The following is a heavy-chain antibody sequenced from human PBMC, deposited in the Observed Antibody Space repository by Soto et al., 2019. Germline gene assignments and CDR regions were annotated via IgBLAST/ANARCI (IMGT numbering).Heavy chain of an antibody. CDR2: INPAGDT. J-gene: IGHJ6*02. V-gene: IGHV3-13*01. CDR3: ARGPPPSSYGMDV. Sequence: GGSLRLSCAASGFTFSSYDMHWVRQSTGKGLEWVSAINPAGDTYYPGSVKGRFTISRENAKNSLYLQMNSLRAEDTAVYYCARGPPPSSYGMDVWGQWTTVTVSS. CDR1: GFTFSSYD. D-gene: IGHD3-10*01.